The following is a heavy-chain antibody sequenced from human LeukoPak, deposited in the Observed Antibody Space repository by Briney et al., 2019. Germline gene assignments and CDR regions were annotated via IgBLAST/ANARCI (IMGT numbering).Heavy chain of an antibody. V-gene: IGHV3-11*05. D-gene: IGHD3-3*01. J-gene: IGHJ6*02. CDR1: GFTFSDYY. CDR3: AKDLGVARTLYYYYGMDV. CDR2: ISSSSSYT. Sequence: PGGSLRLSCAASGFTFSDYYMSWIRQAPGKGLEWVSYISSSSSYTNYADSVKGRFTISRDNAKNSLYLQMNSLRAEDTAVYYCAKDLGVARTLYYYYGMDVWGQGTTVTVSS.